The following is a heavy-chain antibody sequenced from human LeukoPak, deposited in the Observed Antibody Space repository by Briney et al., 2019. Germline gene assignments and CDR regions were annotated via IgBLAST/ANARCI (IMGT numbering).Heavy chain of an antibody. J-gene: IGHJ4*02. CDR1: GGSISSSSYY. CDR3: ARHVGVMAAAGG. CDR2: IYYSGST. Sequence: PSETLSLTCTVSGGSISSSSYYWGWIRQPPGKGLEWIGSIYYSGSTYYNPSLKSRVTISVDTSKNQFSLKLSSVTASDTDVPYCARHVGVMAAAGGWGQGTLVTASS. V-gene: IGHV4-39*01. D-gene: IGHD6-13*01.